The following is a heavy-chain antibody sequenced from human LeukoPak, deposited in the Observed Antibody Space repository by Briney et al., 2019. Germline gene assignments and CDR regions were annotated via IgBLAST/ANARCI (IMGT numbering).Heavy chain of an antibody. V-gene: IGHV3-23*01. CDR1: GFIFSSFA. CDR2: ISSSGSTT. J-gene: IGHJ3*02. D-gene: IGHD4-17*01. CDR3: AKDPNGDYVGAFEM. Sequence: GGSLRLSCEASGFIFSSFAVSWVRQAPGEGLEWVSSISSSGSTTYYADSVKGRFTISRDNIRNTLNLQMNSLRPDDTALYCCAKDPNGDYVGAFEMWGLGTMVTVSS.